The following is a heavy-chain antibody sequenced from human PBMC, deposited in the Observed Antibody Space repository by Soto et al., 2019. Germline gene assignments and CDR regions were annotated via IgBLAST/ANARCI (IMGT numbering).Heavy chain of an antibody. D-gene: IGHD2-2*01. V-gene: IGHV3-23*01. CDR3: ARDRAGIVVVPAARYNWFDP. CDR1: GFTFSSYA. Sequence: GGSLRLSCAASGFTFSSYAMSWVRQAPGKGLEWVSAISGSGGSTYYADSVKGRFTISRDNSKNTLYLQMNSLRAEDTAVYYCARDRAGIVVVPAARYNWFDPWGQGTLVTVSS. J-gene: IGHJ5*02. CDR2: ISGSGGST.